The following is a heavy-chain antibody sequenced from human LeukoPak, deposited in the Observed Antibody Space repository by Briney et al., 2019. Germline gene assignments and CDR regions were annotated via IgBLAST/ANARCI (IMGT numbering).Heavy chain of an antibody. CDR3: ATEDSNSGDAFDI. J-gene: IGHJ3*02. Sequence: PGGSLRLSCAASGFTLSNYAMSWVRQAPGKGLEWVSSSSGSGGIKYYADSVKGRFTFAGDNSKNTLYLQMNRLRAEDTALYYCATEDSNSGDAFDIWGRGTMVTVSS. CDR2: SSGSGGIK. V-gene: IGHV3-23*01. D-gene: IGHD3-22*01. CDR1: GFTLSNYA.